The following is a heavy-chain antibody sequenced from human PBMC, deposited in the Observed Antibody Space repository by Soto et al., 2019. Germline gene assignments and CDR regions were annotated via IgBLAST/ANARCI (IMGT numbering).Heavy chain of an antibody. CDR2: IIPIFGTP. V-gene: IGHV1-69*06. J-gene: IGHJ4*02. D-gene: IGHD2-2*01. Sequence: VKVSCKASGGTFNNYVINWVRQAPGQGLEWMAGIIPIFGTPNYAQKFQGRVTITADKSTSTAYMELNSLRSEDTAVYYCAGRCDGTNCLAHFDYWGQGTLVTVSS. CDR1: GGTFNNYV. CDR3: AGRCDGTNCLAHFDY.